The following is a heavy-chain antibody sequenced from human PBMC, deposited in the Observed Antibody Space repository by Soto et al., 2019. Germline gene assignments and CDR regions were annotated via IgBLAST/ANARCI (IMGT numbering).Heavy chain of an antibody. CDR2: ISSGANT. J-gene: IGHJ6*02. CDR1: GFTFSSYA. Sequence: EVQLLESGGGLVQPGGSLRLSCVASGFTFSSYAMSWVRQTPGRGLECVSSISSGANTYYTDSVRGRFTISRDNSKNSLYLQMRSLRADDTALYYCAKASATGKSDGMDVWGQGTTVSVSS. V-gene: IGHV3-23*01. D-gene: IGHD7-27*01. CDR3: AKASATGKSDGMDV.